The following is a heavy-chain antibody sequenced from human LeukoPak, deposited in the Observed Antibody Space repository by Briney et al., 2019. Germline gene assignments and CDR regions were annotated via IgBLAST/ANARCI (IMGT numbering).Heavy chain of an antibody. Sequence: SETLSLTCTVSGGSLSSSSYYWGWIRQPPGKGLEWIGCIYYSGSTYYNPSLKSRVTISVDTSKNQFSLKLSSVTAADTAVYYCASDPYYYDSSGYYYLSDSWGQGTLVTVSS. CDR1: GGSLSSSSYY. CDR3: ASDPYYYDSSGYYYLSDS. J-gene: IGHJ5*02. D-gene: IGHD3-22*01. V-gene: IGHV4-39*01. CDR2: IYYSGST.